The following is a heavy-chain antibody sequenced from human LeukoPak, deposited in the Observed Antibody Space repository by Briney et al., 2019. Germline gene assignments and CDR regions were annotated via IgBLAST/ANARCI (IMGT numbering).Heavy chain of an antibody. CDR1: GGTFSSYA. J-gene: IGHJ3*02. CDR2: IIPIFGTA. CDR3: ASPDPYCGGDCYRAFDI. D-gene: IGHD2-21*01. Sequence: SVKVSCKASGGTFSSYAISWVRQAPGQGLEWMGGIIPIFGTANYAQKFQGRVTITTDESTSTAYMELSSLRSEDTAVYYCASPDPYCGGDCYRAFDIWGQGTMVTVSS. V-gene: IGHV1-69*05.